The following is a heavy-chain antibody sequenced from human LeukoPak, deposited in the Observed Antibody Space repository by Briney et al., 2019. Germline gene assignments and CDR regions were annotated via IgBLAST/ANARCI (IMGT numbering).Heavy chain of an antibody. CDR3: ARTLAARWYYYGMDV. CDR2: IWYDGSNK. V-gene: IGHV3-33*08. CDR1: GFTFSSYA. Sequence: PGGSLRLSCAASGFTFSSYAMSWVRQAPGKGLEWVAVIWYDGSNKFYADSLKGRFTISRDNSKNTLYLQMNSLRAEDTAVYYCARTLAARWYYYGMDVWGQGTTVTVSS. D-gene: IGHD6-6*01. J-gene: IGHJ6*02.